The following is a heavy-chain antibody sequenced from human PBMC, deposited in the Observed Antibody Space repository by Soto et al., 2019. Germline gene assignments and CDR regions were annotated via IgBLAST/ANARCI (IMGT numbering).Heavy chain of an antibody. V-gene: IGHV3-53*01. J-gene: IGHJ5*02. CDR3: ASHRHPRGQVGATSPLDP. CDR2: HYSGGST. D-gene: IGHD1-26*01. Sequence: DVQLVESGGGLVQPGGSLRLSCAISGFSVSSNYLSWVRQAPWKGLEWVSVHYSGGSTYYADSVQGRFTISRDKSNNTLYLHMRRVSAEDTSVSFCASHRHPRGQVGATSPLDPWGQGTQVTVSS. CDR1: GFSVSSNY.